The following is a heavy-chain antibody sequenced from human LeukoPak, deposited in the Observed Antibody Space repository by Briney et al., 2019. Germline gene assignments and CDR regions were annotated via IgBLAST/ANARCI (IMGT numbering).Heavy chain of an antibody. CDR1: GFTFDDYA. CDR2: ISWDGGST. J-gene: IGHJ4*02. V-gene: IGHV3-43D*03. Sequence: GGSLRLSCAASGFTFDDYAMHWVRQAPGKGLEWVSLISWDGGSTYYADSVKGRFTISRDNSKNSLYLQMNSLRAEDTALYYCAKDIRRSTSWYGLDYWGQGTLVTVSS. D-gene: IGHD6-13*01. CDR3: AKDIRRSTSWYGLDY.